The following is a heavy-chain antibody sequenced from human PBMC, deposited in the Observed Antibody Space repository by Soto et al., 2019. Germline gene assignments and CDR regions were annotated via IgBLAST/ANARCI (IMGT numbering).Heavy chain of an antibody. D-gene: IGHD1-7*01. V-gene: IGHV1-69*01. CDR2: IIPIFGTA. J-gene: IGHJ6*02. CDR3: ARGSSGTTLSYYSYGMDV. Sequence: QVQLVQSGAEVKKPGSSVKVSCKASGGTFSSYAISWVRQAPGQGLEWMGGIIPIFGTANYAQKFQGRVTITADESTSTAYMELSSLRSEDTAVYYCARGSSGTTLSYYSYGMDVWGQGTTVTVSS. CDR1: GGTFSSYA.